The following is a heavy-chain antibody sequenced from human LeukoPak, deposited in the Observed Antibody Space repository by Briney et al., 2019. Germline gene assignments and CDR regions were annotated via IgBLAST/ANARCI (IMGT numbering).Heavy chain of an antibody. D-gene: IGHD3-22*01. CDR2: IIPIFGTA. Sequence: GASVKVSCKASGGTFSSYAISWVRQAPGQGLEWMGGIIPIFGTANYAQKFLGRVTITADESTSTAYMELSSLRSEDTAVYYCARGDDSSGYYYFDYWGQETLVTVSS. J-gene: IGHJ4*02. CDR3: ARGDDSSGYYYFDY. CDR1: GGTFSSYA. V-gene: IGHV1-69*13.